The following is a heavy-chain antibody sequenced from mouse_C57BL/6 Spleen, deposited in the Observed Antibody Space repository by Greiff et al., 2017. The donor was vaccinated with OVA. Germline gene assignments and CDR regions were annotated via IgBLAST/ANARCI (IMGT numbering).Heavy chain of an antibody. V-gene: IGHV1-15*01. CDR2: IDPETGGT. J-gene: IGHJ3*01. CDR1: GYTFTDYE. CDR3: TRSDSFAY. Sequence: VKLVESGAELVRPGASVTLSCKASGYTFTDYEMHWVKQTPVHGLEWIGAIDPETGGTAYNQKFKGKAILTADKSSSTAYMELRSLTSEDSAVYYCTRSDSFAYWGQGTLVTVSA.